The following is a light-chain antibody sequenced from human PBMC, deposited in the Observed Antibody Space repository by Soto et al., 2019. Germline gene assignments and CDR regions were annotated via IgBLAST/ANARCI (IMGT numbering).Light chain of an antibody. Sequence: EIELTQSPATLSLSPGERATLSCRASQSVSSYLAWYQQKPGQAPRLLIYDASNRATGIPARFSGSGSGTDFTLTISSLEPEDFAVYYCQQRSNWPGFGGGTKVEIK. J-gene: IGKJ4*02. CDR2: DAS. CDR1: QSVSSY. CDR3: QQRSNWPG. V-gene: IGKV3-11*01.